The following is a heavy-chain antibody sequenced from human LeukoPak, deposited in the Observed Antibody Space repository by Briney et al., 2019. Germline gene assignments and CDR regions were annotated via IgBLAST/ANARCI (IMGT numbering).Heavy chain of an antibody. CDR2: LSANGSKT. J-gene: IGHJ4*02. CDR1: GFAFSTYA. Sequence: GGSLRLSCAASGFAFSTYAMSWLRQVPEKRLEWVSALSANGSKTYYTDSVKGRFTISRDNSHNTLYLQMNSLRAEDTAIYYCAKDLNWAWDHWGRGTLVTVSS. V-gene: IGHV3-23*01. D-gene: IGHD3/OR15-3a*01. CDR3: AKDLNWAWDH.